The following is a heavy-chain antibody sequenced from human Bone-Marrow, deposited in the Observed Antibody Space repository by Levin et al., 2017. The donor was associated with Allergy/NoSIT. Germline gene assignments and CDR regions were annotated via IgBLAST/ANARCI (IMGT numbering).Heavy chain of an antibody. J-gene: IGHJ2*01. Sequence: SQTLSLPCTVSGGSLSNQYWSWIRQPPGKGLEWIGNIYYSGSTNFNPSLKSRVNMSLDTSNNQFSLRLSSLTAADAAVYYCAREIIMFRGVRLDWYFDLWGRGTLVAVSS. CDR1: GGSLSNQY. D-gene: IGHD3-10*01. CDR3: AREIIMFRGVRLDWYFDL. CDR2: IYYSGST. V-gene: IGHV4-59*11.